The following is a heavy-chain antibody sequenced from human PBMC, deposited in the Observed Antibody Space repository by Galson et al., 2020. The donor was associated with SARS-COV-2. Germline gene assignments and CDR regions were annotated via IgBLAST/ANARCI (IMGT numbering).Heavy chain of an antibody. J-gene: IGHJ4*02. D-gene: IGHD3-22*01. V-gene: IGHV3-23*01. CDR1: GFAFSSYA. Sequence: GESLKISCAASGFAFSSYAMSWVRQAPGKGLEWVSSISAIGSRTDYADSVKGRFTISRDNSKNTLYLQMNSLRAEDTAVYYCAKEEHSSGYYYIFDYWGQGTLVTVSS. CDR2: ISAIGSRT. CDR3: AKEEHSSGYYYIFDY.